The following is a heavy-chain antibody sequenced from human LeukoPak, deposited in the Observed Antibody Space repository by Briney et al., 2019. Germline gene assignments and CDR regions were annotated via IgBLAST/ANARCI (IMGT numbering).Heavy chain of an antibody. CDR3: ASDYGDYPNWFDP. J-gene: IGHJ5*02. Sequence: PSGTLSLTCAVSGGSISSSNWWSWVRQPPGKGLEWIGEFYHSGSTNYNPSLKSRVTISVDKSKNQFSLKLSSVTAADTAVYYCASDYGDYPNWFDPWGQGTLVTVSS. CDR2: FYHSGST. V-gene: IGHV4-4*02. CDR1: GGSISSSNW. D-gene: IGHD4-17*01.